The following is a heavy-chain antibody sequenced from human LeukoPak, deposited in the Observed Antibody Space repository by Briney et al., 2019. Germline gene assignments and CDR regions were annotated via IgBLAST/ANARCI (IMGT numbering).Heavy chain of an antibody. Sequence: GGSPRLSCAASGFTFSSYGMHWVRQAPGKGLEWVAVIWYDGSNKYYADSVKGRFTISRDNSKNTLYLQMNSLRAEDTAVYYCARGSGSYARFDYWGQGTLVTVSS. CDR3: ARGSGSYARFDY. J-gene: IGHJ4*02. CDR2: IWYDGSNK. V-gene: IGHV3-33*01. D-gene: IGHD1-26*01. CDR1: GFTFSSYG.